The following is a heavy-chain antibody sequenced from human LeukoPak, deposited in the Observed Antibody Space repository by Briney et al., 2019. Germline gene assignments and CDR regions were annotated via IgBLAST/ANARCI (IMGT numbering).Heavy chain of an antibody. CDR1: GFTFSSYA. Sequence: GGSLRLSCAASGFTFSSYAMSWVRQAPGKGLEWVSAISGSGGSTYYADSVKGRFTISRDNSKNTLYLQMNSLRAEDTAVYYCASVGAAGTGGGFDYWGQGTLVTVSS. D-gene: IGHD6-13*01. V-gene: IGHV3-23*01. CDR2: ISGSGGST. CDR3: ASVGAAGTGGGFDY. J-gene: IGHJ4*02.